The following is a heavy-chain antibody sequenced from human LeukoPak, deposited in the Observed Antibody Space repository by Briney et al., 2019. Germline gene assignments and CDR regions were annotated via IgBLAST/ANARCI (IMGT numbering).Heavy chain of an antibody. CDR3: ARVNGSGSYYTH. Sequence: LPGGSLRLSCAASGLTFSSYAMSWVRQAPGKGLEWVSGITGSGGTTYNADSVKGRFTISRDNSKNTLYLQLNSLRAEDTAVYYCARVNGSGSYYTHWGQGTLVTVSS. D-gene: IGHD3-10*01. J-gene: IGHJ4*02. V-gene: IGHV3-23*01. CDR1: GLTFSSYA. CDR2: ITGSGGTT.